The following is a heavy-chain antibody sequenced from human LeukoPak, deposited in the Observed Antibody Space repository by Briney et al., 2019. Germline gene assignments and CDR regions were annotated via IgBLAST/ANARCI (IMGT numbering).Heavy chain of an antibody. Sequence: SETLSLTCTVSGGSISSYYWSWIRQPPGKGLEWIGYIYNSGGTKYNPSLKSRVTISVDTSKNQFSLKLSSVTAADTAVYYCARGAGGDIVIVPTAMGFDYWGQGTLVTVSS. CDR2: IYNSGGT. V-gene: IGHV4-59*08. D-gene: IGHD2-2*01. J-gene: IGHJ4*02. CDR3: ARGAGGDIVIVPTAMGFDY. CDR1: GGSISSYY.